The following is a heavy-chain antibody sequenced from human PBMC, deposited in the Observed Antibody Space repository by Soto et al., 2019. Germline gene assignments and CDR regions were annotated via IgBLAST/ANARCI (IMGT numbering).Heavy chain of an antibody. CDR3: ARGMVVVSYYYYYGMDV. V-gene: IGHV3-7*01. CDR2: IKQDGSEK. J-gene: IGHJ6*02. D-gene: IGHD2-2*01. CDR1: GFTFSNAW. Sequence: GGSLRLSCAASGFTFSNAWMSWVRQAPGKGLEWVANIKQDGSEKYYVDSVKGRFTISRDNAKNSLYLQMNSLRAEDTAVYYCARGMVVVSYYYYYGMDVWGQGTTVTVSS.